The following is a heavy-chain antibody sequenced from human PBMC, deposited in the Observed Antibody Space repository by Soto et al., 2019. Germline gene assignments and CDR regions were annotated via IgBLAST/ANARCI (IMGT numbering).Heavy chain of an antibody. CDR2: ISGSGGMT. V-gene: IGHV3-23*01. Sequence: EAQLLQSGGGLVPPGGSLRLSCVASGFAFGNCPMAWVRQTPGKGLQWISTISGSGGMTDYEDSVRGRFTVSIDHSKDTVHLQMTSLRADDTAVYYCAKDRTMARGIRAFDIWGQGTTVTISS. CDR1: GFAFGNCP. CDR3: AKDRTMARGIRAFDI. D-gene: IGHD3-10*01. J-gene: IGHJ3*02.